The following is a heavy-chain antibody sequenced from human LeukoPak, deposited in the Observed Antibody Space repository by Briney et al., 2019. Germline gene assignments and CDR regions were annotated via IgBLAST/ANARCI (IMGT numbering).Heavy chain of an antibody. CDR3: ASRDGQLRYYFDY. J-gene: IGHJ4*02. CDR1: GFTFSSYA. CDR2: ISGSGGST. D-gene: IGHD6-13*01. Sequence: GGSLRLSCAASGFTFSSYAMSWVRQAPGKGLEWVSAISGSGGSTYYADSVKGRFTISRDNSKNTLYLQMNSLRAEDTAVYYCASRDGQLRYYFDYWGQGTLVTVSS. V-gene: IGHV3-23*01.